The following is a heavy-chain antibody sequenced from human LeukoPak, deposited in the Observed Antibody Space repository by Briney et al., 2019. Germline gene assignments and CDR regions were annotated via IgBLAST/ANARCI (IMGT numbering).Heavy chain of an antibody. D-gene: IGHD5-18*01. J-gene: IGHJ4*02. Sequence: GGSLRLSCAVSGLTFSSSWMDWVRQAPGKGLEWVASINPEGSEKYSADSVKGRFTISRDNAKNSLYLQMDSLRVEGTAFYYCARDLAYSRLDYWGQGMLVTVSS. V-gene: IGHV3-7*01. CDR3: ARDLAYSRLDY. CDR2: INPEGSEK. CDR1: GLTFSSSW.